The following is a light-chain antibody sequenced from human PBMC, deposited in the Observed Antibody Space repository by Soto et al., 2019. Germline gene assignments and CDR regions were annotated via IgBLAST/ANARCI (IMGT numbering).Light chain of an antibody. V-gene: IGKV3-11*01. CDR3: QQYNNWPRT. J-gene: IGKJ1*01. CDR1: QSVSSS. Sequence: EIVLTQSPATLSLAPGERATLSCRASQSVSSSLVWYQQKPGQAPRLLIYDASNRATGIPARFSGSGSGTDFTLTISSLEPEDFAAYYCQQYNNWPRTFGQGTKVDI. CDR2: DAS.